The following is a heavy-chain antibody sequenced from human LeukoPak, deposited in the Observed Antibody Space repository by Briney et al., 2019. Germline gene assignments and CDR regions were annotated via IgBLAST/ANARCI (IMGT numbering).Heavy chain of an antibody. J-gene: IGHJ4*02. Sequence: PSETLSLTCAVYGGSFSGYYWGWIRQPPGKGLEWVGSVYYSGRTFYNSSVKRRVTVSIDTSKNQFTLNLSSVTAADTAVYYCTAYGDYHSGDYWGQGTLVFVSS. CDR1: GGSFSGYY. D-gene: IGHD4-17*01. V-gene: IGHV4-39*01. CDR2: VYYSGRT. CDR3: TAYGDYHSGDY.